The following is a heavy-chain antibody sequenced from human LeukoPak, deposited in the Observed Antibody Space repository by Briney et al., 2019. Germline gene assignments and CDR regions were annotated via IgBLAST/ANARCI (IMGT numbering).Heavy chain of an antibody. V-gene: IGHV4-59*01. Sequence: SETLSLTCTVSGGSISSYYWSWIRQPPGKGLEWIGHIFYTRSTNCNPSLKSRVTISVDTSKNQFSLKLSSMTAADTAVYYCARAILGTYYYFDFWGQGTLVTVSS. CDR2: IFYTRST. D-gene: IGHD1-26*01. CDR1: GGSISSYY. CDR3: ARAILGTYYYFDF. J-gene: IGHJ4*02.